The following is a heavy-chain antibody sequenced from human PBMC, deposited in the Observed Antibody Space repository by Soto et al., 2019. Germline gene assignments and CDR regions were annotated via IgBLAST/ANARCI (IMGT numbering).Heavy chain of an antibody. J-gene: IGHJ5*02. D-gene: IGHD6-6*01. V-gene: IGHV4-4*07. CDR1: GASLSRYY. CDR2: IYATGDT. CDR3: ARSGIAARPDRRYNWFDP. Sequence: SETLSLTCNVSGASLSRYYWSWIRQPPGKGLEWIGRIYATGDTDYNPSLKSRISMSVDMSKNQFSLKLSSVTAADTAVYYCARSGIAARPDRRYNWFDPWGQGTLVTVSS.